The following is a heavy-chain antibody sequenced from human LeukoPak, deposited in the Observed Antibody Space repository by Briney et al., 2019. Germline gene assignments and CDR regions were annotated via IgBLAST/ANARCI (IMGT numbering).Heavy chain of an antibody. CDR2: INHSGST. V-gene: IGHV4-34*01. D-gene: IGHD6-19*01. CDR1: GVSFSGYY. Sequence: PSETLSLTCAVYGVSFSGYYWSWIRQPPGKGLEWIGEINHSGSTNYNASLKSRITISVDTSKNQFSLTLSSVSAADTAVYYCARGRYEQWLDPGSFDYWGQGTLVTVSS. J-gene: IGHJ4*02. CDR3: ARGRYEQWLDPGSFDY.